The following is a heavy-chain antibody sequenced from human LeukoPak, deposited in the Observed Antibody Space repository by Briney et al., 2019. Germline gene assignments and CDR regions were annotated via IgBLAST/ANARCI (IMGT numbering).Heavy chain of an antibody. Sequence: PSETLSLTCTVSGGSISSSSYYWGWIRQPPGKGLEWIGSIYYSGSTYYNPSLKSRVTISVDTPKNQFSLKLSSVTAADTAVYYCARGSGSLGPPLHYWGQGTLVTVSS. CDR2: IYYSGST. V-gene: IGHV4-39*07. J-gene: IGHJ4*02. CDR1: GGSISSSSYY. CDR3: ARGSGSLGPPLHY. D-gene: IGHD3-3*01.